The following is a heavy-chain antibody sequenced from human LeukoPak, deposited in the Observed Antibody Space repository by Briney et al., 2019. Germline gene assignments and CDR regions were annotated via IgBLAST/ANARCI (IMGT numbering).Heavy chain of an antibody. J-gene: IGHJ4*02. CDR3: ARDLSGYSSSSGEFCY. CDR2: IGSSGSTI. CDR1: GFTFSDYY. V-gene: IGHV3-11*01. Sequence: GGSLRLSCAASGFTFSDYYMSWIRQAPGKGLEWVSYIGSSGSTIYYADSVKGRFTISRDNAKNSLYLQMNSLRAEDTAVYYCARDLSGYSSSSGEFCYWGQGTLVTVSS. D-gene: IGHD6-6*01.